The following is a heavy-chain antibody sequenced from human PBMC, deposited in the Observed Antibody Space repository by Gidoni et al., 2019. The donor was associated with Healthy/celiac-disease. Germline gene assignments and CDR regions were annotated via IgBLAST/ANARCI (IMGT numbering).Heavy chain of an antibody. D-gene: IGHD1-26*01. CDR2: ISGSGGST. CDR3: AKDGSYSGSYSDFDY. J-gene: IGHJ4*02. CDR1: GFTFSSYA. Sequence: EVQLLESGGGLVQPGGSLRLSCAASGFTFSSYARSWVRQAPGKGLWWVSAISGSGGSTYYADSVKGRFTISRDNSKNTLYLQMNSLRAEDTAVYYCAKDGSYSGSYSDFDYWGQGTLVTVSS. V-gene: IGHV3-23*01.